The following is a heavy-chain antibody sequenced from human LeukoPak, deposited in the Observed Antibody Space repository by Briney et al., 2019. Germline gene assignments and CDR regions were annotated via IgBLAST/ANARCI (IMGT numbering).Heavy chain of an antibody. CDR1: GFTFSSYA. J-gene: IGHJ3*01. D-gene: IGHD1-26*01. CDR3: AKSRSRGIVRAQDAFDF. Sequence: GGSLRLSCAASGFTFSSYAMSWVRQAPGKGLEWVSVISGSGGSTYYADSVKGQFTISRDNSRNTLYLQMDSLRAEDTAIYYCAKSRSRGIVRAQDAFDFWGEGTMVTVSS. V-gene: IGHV3-23*01. CDR2: ISGSGGST.